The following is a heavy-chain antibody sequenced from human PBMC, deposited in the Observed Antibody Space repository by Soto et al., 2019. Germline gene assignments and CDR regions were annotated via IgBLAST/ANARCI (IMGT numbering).Heavy chain of an antibody. J-gene: IGHJ4*02. D-gene: IGHD3-10*01. CDR2: IYWDDDK. Sequence: GLDLEWLALIYWDDDKRYSPSLKSRLTITKDTSKNQVVLTMTNMVPVDTATYYCAHIERVTYYYGSGSYYLFDYWGQGTLVTVSS. CDR3: AHIERVTYYYGSGSYYLFDY. V-gene: IGHV2-5*02.